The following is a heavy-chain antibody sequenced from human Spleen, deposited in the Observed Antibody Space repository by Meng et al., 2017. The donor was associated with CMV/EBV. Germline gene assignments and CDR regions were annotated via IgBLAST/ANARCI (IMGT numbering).Heavy chain of an antibody. Sequence: ASVKVSCKASGYMFTGYYIHWVRQAPGQGHEWMGWINPNSGGTNYAQKFQGRVTMTRDTSINTAYMELSSLRSEDTAMYYCARDYSNSNILTGDGMDVWGQGTTVTVSS. CDR3: ARDYSNSNILTGDGMDV. CDR1: GYMFTGYY. CDR2: INPNSGGT. D-gene: IGHD3-9*01. V-gene: IGHV1-2*02. J-gene: IGHJ6*02.